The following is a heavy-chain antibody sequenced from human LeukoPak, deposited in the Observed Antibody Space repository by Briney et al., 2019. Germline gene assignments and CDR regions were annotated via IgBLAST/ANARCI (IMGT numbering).Heavy chain of an antibody. CDR3: ARDPPYYDFWSGYPIFDY. Sequence: GASVKVSCKASGYTFTSYGISWVRQAPGQGLEWMGWISAYNGNTNYAQKLQGRVTMTTDTSTSTVYMELRSLRSDDTAVYYCARDPPYYDFWSGYPIFDYWGQGTLVTVSS. CDR1: GYTFTSYG. D-gene: IGHD3-3*01. V-gene: IGHV1-18*01. J-gene: IGHJ4*02. CDR2: ISAYNGNT.